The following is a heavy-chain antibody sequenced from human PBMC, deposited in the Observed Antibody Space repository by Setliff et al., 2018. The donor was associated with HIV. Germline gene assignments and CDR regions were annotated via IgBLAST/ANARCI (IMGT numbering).Heavy chain of an antibody. V-gene: IGHV3-9*01. CDR2: ISWNSGSI. D-gene: IGHD3-10*01. CDR3: AKEGVRGVVYYFDY. CDR1: GFTFDDYA. J-gene: IGHJ4*02. Sequence: SLKISCAASGFTFDDYAMHWVRQAPGKGLEWVSGISWNSGSIGYADSVKGRFTISRDNAKNSLYLQMNSLRAEDTALYYCAKEGVRGVVYYFDYWGQGTLVTVSS.